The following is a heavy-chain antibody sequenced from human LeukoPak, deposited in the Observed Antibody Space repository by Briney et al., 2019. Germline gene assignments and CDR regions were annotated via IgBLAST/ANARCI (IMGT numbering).Heavy chain of an antibody. V-gene: IGHV3-7*04. Sequence: GGSLRLSCTASGFSFSNYWMSWVRQAPGKGLEWVANINQDGSAKHYMDSVKGRFTISRDNAKNSLYLQMNSLRVEDTAVYYCARELGISYWGQGTLVTVSS. CDR3: ARELGISY. CDR2: INQDGSAK. J-gene: IGHJ4*02. CDR1: GFSFSNYW. D-gene: IGHD5-24*01.